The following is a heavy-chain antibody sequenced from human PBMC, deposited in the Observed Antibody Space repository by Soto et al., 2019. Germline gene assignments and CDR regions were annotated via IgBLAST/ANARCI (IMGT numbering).Heavy chain of an antibody. Sequence: ASVKVSCKASGYTFTSYGISWVRQAPGQGLEWMGWISAYNGNTNYAQKLQGRVTMTTDTSTSTAYMELRSLRSDDTAVYYCARDHQSDFWSGTCTDYWGQGTLVTVSS. CDR3: ARDHQSDFWSGTCTDY. D-gene: IGHD3-3*01. J-gene: IGHJ4*02. V-gene: IGHV1-18*01. CDR1: GYTFTSYG. CDR2: ISAYNGNT.